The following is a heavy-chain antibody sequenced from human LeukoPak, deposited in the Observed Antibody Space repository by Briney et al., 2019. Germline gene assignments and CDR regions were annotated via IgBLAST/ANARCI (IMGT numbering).Heavy chain of an antibody. CDR1: GGSISSSDYY. V-gene: IGHV4-39*07. J-gene: IGHJ4*02. D-gene: IGHD3-10*01. CDR2: IYYSGST. Sequence: SETLSLTCTVSGGSISSSDYYWGWIRQPPGRGLEWIGSIYYSGSTYYNPSLKSRVTISVDTSKNQFSLKLSSVTAADTAVYYCATYPFRGATHYFDYWGQGILVTVSS. CDR3: ATYPFRGATHYFDY.